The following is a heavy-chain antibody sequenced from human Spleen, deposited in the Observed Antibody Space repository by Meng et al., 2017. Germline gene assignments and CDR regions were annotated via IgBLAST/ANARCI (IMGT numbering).Heavy chain of an antibody. V-gene: IGHV1-8*01. J-gene: IGHJ5*02. CDR1: GYTFTSYD. CDR2: MNPNSGNT. Sequence: HVQLLQSGAEVKKPGASVKFSCKASGYTFTSYDINWVRQATGQGLEWMGWMNPNSGNTGYAQKFQGRITMTRDTSISTAYMELNSLRSEDTAVYYCARGRRDFWNSNEGVYFDPWGQGTLVTVSS. CDR3: ARGRRDFWNSNEGVYFDP. D-gene: IGHD3-3*01.